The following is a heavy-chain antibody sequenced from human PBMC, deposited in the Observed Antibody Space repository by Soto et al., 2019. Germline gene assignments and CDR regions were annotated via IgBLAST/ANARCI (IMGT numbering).Heavy chain of an antibody. CDR1: GFTFSSYS. J-gene: IGHJ6*03. CDR2: ISSSSSTI. D-gene: IGHD1-7*01. Sequence: GGSLRLSCAASGFTFSSYSMNWVRQAPGKGLEWVSYISSSSSTIYYADSVKGRFTISRDNAKNSLYLQMNSLRAEDTAVYYCARVATGTTYLYYYYMDVWGKGTTVTVSS. V-gene: IGHV3-48*01. CDR3: ARVATGTTYLYYYYMDV.